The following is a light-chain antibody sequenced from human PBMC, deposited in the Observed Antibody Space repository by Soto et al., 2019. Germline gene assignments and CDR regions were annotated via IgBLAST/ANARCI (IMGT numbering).Light chain of an antibody. J-gene: IGLJ1*01. V-gene: IGLV2-11*01. Sequence: QSALTQPPSVSGSPGQSVTISCTGTSTDFVSYNRVSWYQQPPGTAPKLMIYDVTKRPSGVPDRFSGSKSDRTASLTISGLQADDEADYYCSSYVGSSTYVFGTGTKLTVL. CDR1: STDFVSYNR. CDR3: SSYVGSSTYV. CDR2: DVT.